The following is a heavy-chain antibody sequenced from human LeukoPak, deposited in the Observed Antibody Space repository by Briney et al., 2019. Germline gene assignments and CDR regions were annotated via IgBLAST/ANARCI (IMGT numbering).Heavy chain of an antibody. CDR1: GFTFRTYW. J-gene: IGHJ6*03. CDR3: AKDLTYSYYFYMDV. CDR2: INSDGRTT. V-gene: IGHV3-74*01. Sequence: GGSLRLSCAASGFTFRTYWMHWVRQAPGKGLVWVSRINSDGRTTNYADSVKGRFTISRDNSKNTLYLQMNSLRAEDTAVYYCAKDLTYSYYFYMDVWGKGTTVTVSS.